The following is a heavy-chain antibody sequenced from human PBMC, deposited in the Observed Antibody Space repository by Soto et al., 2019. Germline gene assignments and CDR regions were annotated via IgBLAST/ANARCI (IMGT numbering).Heavy chain of an antibody. CDR1: GGSISSGGYS. CDR3: ARDSVGSGYD. Sequence: SETLSLTCAVSGGSISSGGYSWSWIRQPPGKGLEWIGYIYHSGSTYYNPSLKSRVTISVDTSKNQFSLKLSSVTAADTAVYYCARDSVGSGYDWGQGTLVTVSS. V-gene: IGHV4-30-2*01. J-gene: IGHJ4*02. CDR2: IYHSGST. D-gene: IGHD5-12*01.